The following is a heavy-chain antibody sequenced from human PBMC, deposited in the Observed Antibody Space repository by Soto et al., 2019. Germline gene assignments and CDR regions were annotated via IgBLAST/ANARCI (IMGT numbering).Heavy chain of an antibody. CDR3: ATKITFGGVSDY. CDR2: ISGSGDSA. Sequence: EVQLLESGGGLVQPGGSLRLSCAASGFTFSDYGMNWIRQVPGKGLEWVSTISGSGDSAYYADSVKGRFTISRDNSKNTLYLQMASLRAEETAIYYWATKITFGGVSDYWGQGTLVTVSS. V-gene: IGHV3-23*01. D-gene: IGHD3-16*01. CDR1: GFTFSDYG. J-gene: IGHJ4*02.